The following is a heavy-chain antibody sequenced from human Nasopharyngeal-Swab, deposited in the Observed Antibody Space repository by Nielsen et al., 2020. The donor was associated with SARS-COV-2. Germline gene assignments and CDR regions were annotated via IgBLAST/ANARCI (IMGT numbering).Heavy chain of an antibody. CDR3: ALMAELSIVGAYYGMDV. D-gene: IGHD1-26*01. V-gene: IGHV3-43*02. J-gene: IGHJ6*02. CDR1: GFTFDDYA. CDR2: ISGDGGST. Sequence: GGSLRLSCAASGFTFDDYAMHWVRQAPGKGLEWVSLISGDGGSTYYADPVKGRFTISRDNSKNSLYLQMNSLRTEDTALYYCALMAELSIVGAYYGMDVWGQGTTVTVSS.